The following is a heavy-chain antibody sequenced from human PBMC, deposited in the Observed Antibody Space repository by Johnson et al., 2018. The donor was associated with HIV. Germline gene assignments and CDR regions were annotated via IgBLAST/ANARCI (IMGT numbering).Heavy chain of an antibody. D-gene: IGHD3-9*01. CDR2: ISFDGSHK. CDR1: GFAFSNYG. Sequence: QVQLVESGGGVVQPGRSLRLSCAASGFAFSNYGMHWVRQAPGKGLEWVAVISFDGSHKYYTDSVKGLSTISRDNSNNTLYLQMNSLRAEDTAVYYCARAPSRLRYFDWSEDAFDIWGQGTMVTVSS. J-gene: IGHJ3*02. CDR3: ARAPSRLRYFDWSEDAFDI. V-gene: IGHV3-33*01.